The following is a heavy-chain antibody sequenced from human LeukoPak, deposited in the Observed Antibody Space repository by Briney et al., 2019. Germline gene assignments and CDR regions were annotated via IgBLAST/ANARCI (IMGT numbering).Heavy chain of an antibody. CDR3: ARDLLTHDGYSSNSFDF. CDR2: FYTSGSP. J-gene: IGHJ4*02. CDR1: GASITSYY. V-gene: IGHV4-4*07. D-gene: IGHD6-13*01. Sequence: KPSETLSLTCSVSGASITSYYWSWIRQPAGKGLEWIGLFYTSGSPKYNPSLKSRVTMSVDASKNYFSLRLSSVTAADTAVYYCARDLLTHDGYSSNSFDFWGQGTLVTVSS.